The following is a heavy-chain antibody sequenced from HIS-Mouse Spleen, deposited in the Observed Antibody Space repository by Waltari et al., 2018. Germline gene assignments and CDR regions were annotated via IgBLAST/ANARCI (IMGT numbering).Heavy chain of an antibody. CDR1: GFSLSTSGMC. CDR3: ARIQAGKLELPFDY. D-gene: IGHD1-7*01. V-gene: IGHV2-70*15. CDR2: IDWDDDK. Sequence: QVTLRESGPALVQPTQTLTLTCTFPGFSLSTSGMCVSWIRQPPGKVLEWLARIDWDDDKYYSTSLKTRLTISKDTSKNQVVLTMTNMDPVDTATYYCARIQAGKLELPFDYWGQGTLVTVSS. J-gene: IGHJ4*02.